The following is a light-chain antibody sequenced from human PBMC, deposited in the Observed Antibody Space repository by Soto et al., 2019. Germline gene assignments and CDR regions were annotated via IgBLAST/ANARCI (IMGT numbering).Light chain of an antibody. Sequence: QSVLTQSPSASASLGASVKLTCTLSSGHSSYAIAWHQQQPEKGPRYLMTLNSDGSHSKGDGIPDRFSGSSSGAERYLTISSLQSEDEADYHCQTWGTGIQVFGGGTQLTVL. CDR1: SGHSSYA. CDR2: LNSDGSH. J-gene: IGLJ3*02. V-gene: IGLV4-69*01. CDR3: QTWGTGIQV.